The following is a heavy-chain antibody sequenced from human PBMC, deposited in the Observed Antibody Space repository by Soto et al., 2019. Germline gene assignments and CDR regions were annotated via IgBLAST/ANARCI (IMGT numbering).Heavy chain of an antibody. CDR1: GGTLETYA. CDR2: TVLHLNLV. Sequence: QVQLVQSGAEVRKPGSSVKVSCQASGGTLETYAISWVRQAPGQGLQWPGRTVLHLNLVNYARNFRDRVTITADKSTATAYMELRGLNSEDTGVYYCARYLPPYGSEIYQGPWFDPWGQGSLVTVS. V-gene: IGHV1-69*02. J-gene: IGHJ5*02. CDR3: ARYLPPYGSEIYQGPWFDP. D-gene: IGHD3-10*01.